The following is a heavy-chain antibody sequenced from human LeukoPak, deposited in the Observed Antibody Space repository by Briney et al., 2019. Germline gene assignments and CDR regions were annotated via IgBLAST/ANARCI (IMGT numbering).Heavy chain of an antibody. Sequence: SETLSLTCPVSSGPISSYYWSWIRQPPGKGLEWIGYIYYSGSTNYNPSLNSRVTISVDTSKNQFSLKLTSVTAADTAVYYCARGDTEMVTPFDYWGQGTLVTVSS. CDR2: IYYSGST. CDR1: SGPISSYY. J-gene: IGHJ4*02. V-gene: IGHV4-59*01. D-gene: IGHD5-18*01. CDR3: ARGDTEMVTPFDY.